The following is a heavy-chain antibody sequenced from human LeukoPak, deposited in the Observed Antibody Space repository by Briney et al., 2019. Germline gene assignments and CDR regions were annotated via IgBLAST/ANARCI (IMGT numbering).Heavy chain of an antibody. CDR3: ASSYSSSSFDY. CDR1: GRSISSGGYS. V-gene: IGHV4-30-2*01. CDR2: IYHSGST. D-gene: IGHD6-6*01. J-gene: IGHJ4*02. Sequence: SETLSLTCAVSGRSISSGGYSWSWIRQPPGKGLEWIGYIYHSGSTYYNPSLKSRVTISVDRSKNQFSLKLSSVTAADTAVYYCASSYSSSSFDYWGQGTLVTVSS.